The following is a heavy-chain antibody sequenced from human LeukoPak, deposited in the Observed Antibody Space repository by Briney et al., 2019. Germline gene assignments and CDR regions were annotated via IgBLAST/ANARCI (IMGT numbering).Heavy chain of an antibody. CDR2: ISSSSSTI. CDR1: GFTFSSYS. Sequence: PGGSLRLSCAASGFTFSSYSMNWVRQAPGKGLEWVSYISSSSSTIYYADSVKGRFTISRDNAKNSLYLQMNSLRAEDTAVYYCAREDGDYTVDYWGQGTLVTVSS. J-gene: IGHJ4*02. D-gene: IGHD4-17*01. V-gene: IGHV3-48*01. CDR3: AREDGDYTVDY.